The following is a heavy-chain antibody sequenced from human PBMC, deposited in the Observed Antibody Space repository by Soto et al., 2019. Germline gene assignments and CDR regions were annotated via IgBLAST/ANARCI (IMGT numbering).Heavy chain of an antibody. Sequence: ASETLSLTCAVSGGSISSGGYSWSWIRQPPGKGLEWIGYIYHSGSTYYNPSLKSRVTISVDRSKNQFSLKLSSVTAADTAVYYCARGGIAVAGTGYNWFDPWGQGTLVTVSS. J-gene: IGHJ5*02. CDR2: IYHSGST. V-gene: IGHV4-30-2*01. CDR3: ARGGIAVAGTGYNWFDP. D-gene: IGHD6-19*01. CDR1: GGSISSGGYS.